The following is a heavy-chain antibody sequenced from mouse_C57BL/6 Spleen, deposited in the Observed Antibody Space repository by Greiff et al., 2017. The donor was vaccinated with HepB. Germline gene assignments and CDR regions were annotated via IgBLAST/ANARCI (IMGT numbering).Heavy chain of an antibody. J-gene: IGHJ4*01. Sequence: EVMLVESGGGLVKPGGSLKLSCAASGFTFSDYGMHWVRQAPEKGLEWVAYISSGSSTIYYADTVKGRFTISRDNTKNTLFLQMTSLRSEDTAMYYCARSSYVAMDYWGQGTSVTVSS. D-gene: IGHD1-1*01. V-gene: IGHV5-17*01. CDR1: GFTFSDYG. CDR3: ARSSYVAMDY. CDR2: ISSGSSTI.